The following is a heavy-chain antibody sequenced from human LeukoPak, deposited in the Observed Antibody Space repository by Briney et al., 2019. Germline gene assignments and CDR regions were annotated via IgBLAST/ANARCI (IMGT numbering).Heavy chain of an antibody. V-gene: IGHV5-10-1*01. CDR1: GYTFISNW. J-gene: IGHJ5*02. D-gene: IGHD4-17*01. CDR2: IDPSDSYT. Sequence: GESLRISCKGSGYTFISNWITWVRQMPGKGLEWMGRIDPSDSYTNYSPSFQGHVAISVDKSTSTAYLQWSSLKASDTAMYYCASRATVPPYNWFDPWGQGTLVTVSS. CDR3: ASRATVPPYNWFDP.